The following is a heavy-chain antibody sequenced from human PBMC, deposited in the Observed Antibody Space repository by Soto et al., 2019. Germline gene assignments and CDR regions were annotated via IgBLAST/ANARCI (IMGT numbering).Heavy chain of an antibody. CDR3: ARDSGPTRGSTTTSCYRSYHYGMDV. CDR1: GFTFSSYA. V-gene: IGHV3-30-3*01. CDR2: IPYDGSRK. D-gene: IGHD2-2*01. Sequence: GGSLRLSCAASGFTFSSYAMHWVLQAPGKGLEWVSVIPYDGSRKYYADSVKGRFTISRDNSNNTLYLQMNSLRAEDPAVYYCARDSGPTRGSTTTSCYRSYHYGMDVCGQGTTVTVSS. J-gene: IGHJ6*02.